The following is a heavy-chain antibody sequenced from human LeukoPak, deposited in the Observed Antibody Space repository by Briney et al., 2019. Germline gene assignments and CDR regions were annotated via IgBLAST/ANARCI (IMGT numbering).Heavy chain of an antibody. CDR2: ISSSSSYI. J-gene: IGHJ3*02. V-gene: IGHV3-21*01. CDR1: GFTFSSYS. D-gene: IGHD4-17*01. Sequence: GGSLRLSCAASGFTFSSYSMNWVRQAPGKGLEWVSSISSSSSYIYYADSVKGRFTISRDNAKNSLYLQMNSLRAEDTAVYYCARGTTVTTSDAFDIWGQGTMVTVSS. CDR3: ARGTTVTTSDAFDI.